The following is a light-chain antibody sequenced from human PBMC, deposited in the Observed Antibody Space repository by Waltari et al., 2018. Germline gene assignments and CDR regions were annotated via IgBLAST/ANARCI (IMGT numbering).Light chain of an antibody. V-gene: IGKV1-12*01. CDR3: QQADSFPIT. J-gene: IGKJ5*01. CDR1: QDINRW. Sequence: DIQMTQSPSSVSASVGDRVTITCRASQDINRWLAWYQQKPGKAPKLLIYAASNLQSGVPSRFSGSGSGTEFTLTISSLQPEDFTTYFCQQADSFPITFGRGTRLEIK. CDR2: AAS.